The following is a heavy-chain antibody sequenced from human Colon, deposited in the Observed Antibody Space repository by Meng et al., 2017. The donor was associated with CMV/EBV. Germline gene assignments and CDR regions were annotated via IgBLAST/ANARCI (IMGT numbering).Heavy chain of an antibody. CDR3: AKAHYADPS. D-gene: IGHD4-17*01. V-gene: IGHV3-23*01. CDR2: ISAGGFST. Sequence: GESLKISCAGSGFTFSNAWMTWIRQAPGKGLEWVSAISAGGFSTFYADSVKGRYTISRDNSKNMLFLHINSLRAEDTAVYYCAKAHYADPSWGQGTLVTVSS. J-gene: IGHJ5*02. CDR1: GFTFSNAW.